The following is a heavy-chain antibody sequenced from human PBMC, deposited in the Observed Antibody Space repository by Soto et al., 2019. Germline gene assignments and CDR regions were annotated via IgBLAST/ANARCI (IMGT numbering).Heavy chain of an antibody. D-gene: IGHD7-27*01. CDR3: GLAPTGTGGFDY. CDR1: GHTFTGQH. CDR2: IDLDSRNT. J-gene: IGHJ4*02. Sequence: HVQLVQSGPEVKNPGASVKVSCKASGHTFTGQHMHWVRQAPGQGLEWMGYIDLDSRNTRSAQKFQRRVTTTRHTSITTPYIELSGLRSDDTDVYYSGLAPTGTGGFDYWGQGTLVTVSS. V-gene: IGHV1-2*02.